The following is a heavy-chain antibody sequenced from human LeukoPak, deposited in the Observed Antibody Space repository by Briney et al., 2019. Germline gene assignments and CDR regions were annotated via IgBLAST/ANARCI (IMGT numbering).Heavy chain of an antibody. J-gene: IGHJ4*02. V-gene: IGHV3-33*01. D-gene: IGHD6-13*01. CDR1: GFSFRSAG. CDR3: ARVGYSSTPGNFDY. Sequence: GRALRLSCAASGFSFRSAGTHWVRQAPGKGAEGVAVIWYDGSKKYYVDSVKGRFTISRDNSKNTLYLQMNSLRAEDTAVYYCARVGYSSTPGNFDYWGQGTLVTVSS. CDR2: IWYDGSKK.